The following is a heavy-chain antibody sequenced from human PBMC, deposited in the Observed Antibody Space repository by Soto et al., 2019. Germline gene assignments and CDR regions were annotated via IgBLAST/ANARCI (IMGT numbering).Heavy chain of an antibody. D-gene: IGHD1-26*01. Sequence: EVQLLESGGGLVQPGGSLRLSCAASGFTFSSYAMRWVRQAPVKGLEWVSGISGSGGSTYYADSVKGRFTISRDNSKNTLYRQMNSLRAEDTAVYDCARRGSGSYYDYWGQGTLVTVSS. CDR1: GFTFSSYA. CDR3: ARRGSGSYYDY. CDR2: ISGSGGST. J-gene: IGHJ4*02. V-gene: IGHV3-23*01.